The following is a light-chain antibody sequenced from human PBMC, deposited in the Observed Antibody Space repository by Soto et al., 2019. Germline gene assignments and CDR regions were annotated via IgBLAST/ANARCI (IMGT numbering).Light chain of an antibody. V-gene: IGKV3-20*01. Sequence: EIVLTQSPGTLSLSPGERATLSCRASQSVSSSYLAWYQQKPGQDPRLLIYGASSRATGIPDRFSGSGSGTDFTLTISRLEPEDFAVYYCQQYGSSPFTCGPGTKVDI. J-gene: IGKJ3*01. CDR3: QQYGSSPFT. CDR1: QSVSSSY. CDR2: GAS.